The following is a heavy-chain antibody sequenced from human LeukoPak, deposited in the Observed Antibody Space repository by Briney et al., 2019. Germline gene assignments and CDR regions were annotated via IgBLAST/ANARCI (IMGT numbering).Heavy chain of an antibody. Sequence: GGSLRLSCAASGFTFSSYWMSWVRQAPGKGLEWVANINQDGSEKYYVDSVKGRFTISRDNAKNSLYLQMNSLRAEDTAVYYCATASGFSYSYYYMDVWGKGTTVTISS. J-gene: IGHJ6*03. CDR3: ATASGFSYSYYYMDV. V-gene: IGHV3-7*03. CDR1: GFTFSSYW. D-gene: IGHD3-22*01. CDR2: INQDGSEK.